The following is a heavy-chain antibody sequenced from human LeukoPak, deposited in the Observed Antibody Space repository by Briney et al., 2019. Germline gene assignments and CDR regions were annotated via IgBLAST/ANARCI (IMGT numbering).Heavy chain of an antibody. J-gene: IGHJ1*01. CDR3: ASSSALRITIFGVVIH. CDR1: GFTFSSYS. D-gene: IGHD3-3*01. Sequence: SGGSLRLSCAASGFTFSSYSMNWVRQAPGKGLEWVSSISSSSSYIYYADSVKGRFTISRDNAKNSLYLQMNSLGAEDTAVYYCASSSALRITIFGVVIHWGQGTLVTVSS. CDR2: ISSSSSYI. V-gene: IGHV3-21*01.